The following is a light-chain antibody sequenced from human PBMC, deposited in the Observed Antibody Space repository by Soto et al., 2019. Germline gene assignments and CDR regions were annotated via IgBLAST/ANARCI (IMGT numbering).Light chain of an antibody. CDR1: QTISSW. CDR2: KAS. Sequence: DIQMTQSPSTLSGSVGDRVTITCRASQTISSWLAWYQQKPGKAPKLLIYKASTLKSGVPSRFSGSGSGTEFTLTISSLQPDDFATYYCKHYNSYLEAFGQGTKVDIK. V-gene: IGKV1-5*03. J-gene: IGKJ1*01. CDR3: KHYNSYLEA.